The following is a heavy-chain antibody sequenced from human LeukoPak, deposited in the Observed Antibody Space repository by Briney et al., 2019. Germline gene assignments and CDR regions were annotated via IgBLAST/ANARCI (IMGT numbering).Heavy chain of an antibody. V-gene: IGHV3-74*01. CDR3: GRGMIGAYGSDY. D-gene: IGHD3-10*01. Sequence: GGSLRLSCAASGFTFSSYWMHWVRQAPGKGLVWVSHINPAGSTAFYADSVKGRFTISRDNAKNTVYLQMSSLGAEDTAVYYCGRGMIGAYGSDYWGQGTLVTVSS. CDR1: GFTFSSYW. CDR2: INPAGSTA. J-gene: IGHJ4*02.